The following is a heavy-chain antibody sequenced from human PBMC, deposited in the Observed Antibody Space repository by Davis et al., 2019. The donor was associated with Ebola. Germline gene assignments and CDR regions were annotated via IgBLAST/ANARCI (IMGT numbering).Heavy chain of an antibody. CDR3: ARSREYCSGGSCFLYYYGMDV. V-gene: IGHV4-59*01. CDR2: IYYSGST. CDR1: GYTFTSYY. Sequence: SCKASGYTFTSYYMHWIRQPPGKGLEWIGYIYYSGSTNYNPSLKSRVTISVDTSKNQFSLKLSSVTAADTAVYYCARSREYCSGGSCFLYYYGMDVWGQGTTVTVSS. J-gene: IGHJ6*02. D-gene: IGHD2-15*01.